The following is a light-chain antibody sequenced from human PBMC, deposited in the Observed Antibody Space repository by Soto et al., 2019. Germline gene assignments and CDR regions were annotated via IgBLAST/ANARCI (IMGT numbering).Light chain of an antibody. CDR2: EVT. CDR3: SSYAGSRILV. V-gene: IGLV2-8*01. J-gene: IGLJ2*01. Sequence: QSALTQPPSASGSPGQSVTISCTGTSSDVGGYNFVSWYQQHPGKAPKLIIYEVTKRPSGVPDRFSGSKSANTASLTVSGLQAEDEADYYCSSYAGSRILVFGGGTKLTVL. CDR1: SSDVGGYNF.